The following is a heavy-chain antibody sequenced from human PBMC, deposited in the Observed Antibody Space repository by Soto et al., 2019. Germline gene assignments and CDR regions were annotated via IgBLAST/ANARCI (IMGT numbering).Heavy chain of an antibody. V-gene: IGHV4-34*01. J-gene: IGHJ4*02. CDR1: GGSFSSYH. D-gene: IGHD5-18*01. CDR2: INHLTTT. Sequence: SETLSLTCAVYGGSFSSYHWSWIRQTPGKGLEWIGEINHLTTTNYNPSLKSRVIISLDTPKNQFSLKLSSVTAADTAVNDLARCYDTALAPIFWGQGILVTVSS. CDR3: ARCYDTALAPIF.